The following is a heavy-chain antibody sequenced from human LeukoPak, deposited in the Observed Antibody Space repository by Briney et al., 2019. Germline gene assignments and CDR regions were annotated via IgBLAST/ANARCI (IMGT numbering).Heavy chain of an antibody. D-gene: IGHD3-10*01. J-gene: IGHJ5*02. CDR1: GGSISSGDYY. Sequence: SLTCTXSGGSISSGDYYWSWIRQPPGKGLEXXXYIYYSGSTYYNPSLKSRVTISVDTSKNQFSLKLSSVTAADTAVYYCAREHYYGSGSYYGRSGWFDPWGQGTLVTVSS. CDR3: AREHYYGSGSYYGRSGWFDP. CDR2: IYYSGST. V-gene: IGHV4-30-4*01.